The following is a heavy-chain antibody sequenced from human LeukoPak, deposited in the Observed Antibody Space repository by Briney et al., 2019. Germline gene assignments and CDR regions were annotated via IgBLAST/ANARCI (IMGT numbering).Heavy chain of an antibody. Sequence: GGSLRLSCAASGFTFSSYWMSWVRQAPGKGLEWVAVISYDGSNKYYADSVKGRFTISRDNSKNTLYLQMNSLRAEDTAVYYCARDLIAAAGAGLDYWGQGTLVTGSS. CDR3: ARDLIAAAGAGLDY. J-gene: IGHJ4*02. V-gene: IGHV3-30*03. D-gene: IGHD6-13*01. CDR2: ISYDGSNK. CDR1: GFTFSSYW.